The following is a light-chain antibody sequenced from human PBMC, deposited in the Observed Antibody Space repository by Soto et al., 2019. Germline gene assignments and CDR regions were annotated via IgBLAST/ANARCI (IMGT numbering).Light chain of an antibody. V-gene: IGKV1-12*01. CDR2: GAS. CDR1: QGISSSW. CDR3: QQAQTFPLT. Sequence: DIQMTQSPSSVSASVGDRVTITCRASQGISSSWLAWYQQKPGKAPNLLIYGASSLQSGVPSRFSGSGSATDFTLTISSLQPEDFATYYCQQAQTFPLTFGGGTKVETK. J-gene: IGKJ4*01.